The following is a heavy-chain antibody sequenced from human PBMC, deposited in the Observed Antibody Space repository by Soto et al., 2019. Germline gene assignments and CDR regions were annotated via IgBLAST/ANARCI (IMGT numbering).Heavy chain of an antibody. CDR1: GFTFGSFW. CDR3: ARGPAFPPFFDC. V-gene: IGHV3-7*03. D-gene: IGHD2-2*01. Sequence: LRLSCAASGFTFGSFWMSWVRQAPGKGLEWVANIKQDGSEKDYVDSLKGRFTISRDNAKKSLYLEMNSLRAEDTAVYYCARGPAFPPFFDCWGQGTLVTVSS. CDR2: IKQDGSEK. J-gene: IGHJ4*02.